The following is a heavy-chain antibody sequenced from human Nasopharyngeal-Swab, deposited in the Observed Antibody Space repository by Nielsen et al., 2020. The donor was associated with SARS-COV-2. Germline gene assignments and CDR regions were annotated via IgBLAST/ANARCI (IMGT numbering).Heavy chain of an antibody. D-gene: IGHD1-26*01. CDR2: IKQDGSER. J-gene: IGHJ6*02. CDR1: GFLFNSYW. V-gene: IGHV3-7*01. Sequence: GESLKISCAASGFLFNSYWMTWVRQAPGKGLEWVANIKQDGSERYYVDSVKGRFTISRDNAKKSLWPQMNSLRAEDTAVYYCARDWAASGGGMDVWGQGTTVTVSS. CDR3: ARDWAASGGGMDV.